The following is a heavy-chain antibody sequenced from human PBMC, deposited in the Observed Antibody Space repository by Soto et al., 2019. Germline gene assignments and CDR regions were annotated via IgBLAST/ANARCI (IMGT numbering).Heavy chain of an antibody. CDR3: TTEKGVGATKSFQH. D-gene: IGHD1-26*01. J-gene: IGHJ1*01. CDR2: IKSKTDGGTT. CDR1: GFTFSNSW. V-gene: IGHV3-15*01. Sequence: GGSLRLSCAASGFTFSNSWMSWVRQAPGKGLEWVGRIKSKTDGGTTDYAAPVKGRFTISRDDSKNTLYLQMNSLKTEDTAVYYCTTEKGVGATKSFQHWGQGTLVTVSS.